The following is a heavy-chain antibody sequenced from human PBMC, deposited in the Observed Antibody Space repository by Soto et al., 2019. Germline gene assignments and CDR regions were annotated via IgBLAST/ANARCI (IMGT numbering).Heavy chain of an antibody. J-gene: IGHJ3*02. D-gene: IGHD3-10*01. CDR3: ARDPWGGAVDAFDI. CDR1: GYNFTTYA. CDR2: INTGKGNT. V-gene: IGHV1-3*04. Sequence: QVQFVQSGAEVKKPGASVKVSCKASGYNFTTYAIHWVRQAPGQRLEWMGWINTGKGNTKYSQKFQGRVTITRDTSASTAYMDLSSLRSGGTAVYYCARDPWGGAVDAFDIWGQGTMVTVSS.